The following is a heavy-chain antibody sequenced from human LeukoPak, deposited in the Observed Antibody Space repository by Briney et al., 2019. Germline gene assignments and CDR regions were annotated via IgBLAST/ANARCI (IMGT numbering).Heavy chain of an antibody. CDR2: MNPNSGNT. V-gene: IGHV1-8*01. J-gene: IGHJ4*02. CDR3: AGAAGDLDY. CDR1: GYTFTSYD. Sequence: ASVKVSCKASGYTFTSYDINWVRQATGQGLEWVGWMNPNSGNTGSAQKFQGRVSMTRDTSISTAYMELSSLRSEDTAIYYCAGAAGDLDYWGQGTLVTVSS.